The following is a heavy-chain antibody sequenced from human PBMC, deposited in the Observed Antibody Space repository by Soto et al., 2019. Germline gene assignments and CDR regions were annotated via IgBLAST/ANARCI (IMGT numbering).Heavy chain of an antibody. D-gene: IGHD3-22*01. J-gene: IGHJ5*02. CDR1: GVSISSGDYY. V-gene: IGHV4-30-4*01. CDR2: IYYSGST. Sequence: PSETLSLTCTVSGVSISSGDYYCSWIRQPPGKGLEWIGYIYYSGSTYYNPSLKSRVTISVDTSKNQFSLKLSSVTAADTAVYYCARAPTYYYDRSGPGVPWGQRTLGTVSS. CDR3: ARAPTYYYDRSGPGVP.